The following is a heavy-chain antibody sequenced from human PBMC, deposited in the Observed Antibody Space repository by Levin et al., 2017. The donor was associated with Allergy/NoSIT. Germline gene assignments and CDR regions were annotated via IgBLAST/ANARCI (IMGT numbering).Heavy chain of an antibody. V-gene: IGHV3-23*01. J-gene: IGHJ4*02. CDR1: GFTFSRYA. Sequence: GESLKISCAASGFTFSRYAMNWVRQAPGKGLEWVSAISGSGSSTYYADSVKGRFTISRDNSKNTLYLQMNSLRAEDTAVYYCSKVDYGDYGAEDYWGQGTLVTVSS. CDR3: SKVDYGDYGAEDY. CDR2: ISGSGSST. D-gene: IGHD4-17*01.